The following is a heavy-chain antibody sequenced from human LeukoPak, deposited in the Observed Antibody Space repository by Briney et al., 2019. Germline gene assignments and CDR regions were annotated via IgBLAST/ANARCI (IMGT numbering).Heavy chain of an antibody. CDR3: ARDSSLTFGGVIVHWYFDL. J-gene: IGHJ2*01. V-gene: IGHV4-30-4*01. CDR1: GGSISSGEYY. CDR2: IYYSGST. Sequence: SETLSLTCTVSGGSISSGEYYWRWIRQPPGKGLEWIGYIYYSGSTYYNPSLKSRVTISVDTSKNQFSLKLSSVTAADTAVYYCARDSSLTFGGVIVHWYFDLWGRGTLVTVSS. D-gene: IGHD3-16*02.